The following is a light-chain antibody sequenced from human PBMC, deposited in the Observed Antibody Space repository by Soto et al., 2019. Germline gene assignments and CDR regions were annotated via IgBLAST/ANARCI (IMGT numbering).Light chain of an antibody. V-gene: IGLV1-47*01. CDR1: SSNIGSNY. CDR2: RDN. CDR3: AAWDDTLSGVV. J-gene: IGLJ2*01. Sequence: QAVVTQPPLASGTPGQRVTISCSGSSSNIGSNYVYWYQQLPRTAPKLLLYRDNQRPSGVPDRFSDSKSGTSASLAISGLRSDDEADYYCAAWDDTLSGVVFGGGTKLTVL.